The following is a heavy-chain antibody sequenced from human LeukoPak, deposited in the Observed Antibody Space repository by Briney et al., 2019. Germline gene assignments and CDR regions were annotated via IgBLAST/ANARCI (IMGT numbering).Heavy chain of an antibody. V-gene: IGHV3-30*04. CDR3: ASLDYDILTGEDDY. Sequence: GGSLRLSCAASGFTFSSYAMHWVRQAPGKGLEWVAVISYDGSNKYYADSVKGRFTISRYNSKNTLYLQMNSLRAEDTAVYYCASLDYDILTGEDDYWGQGTLVTVSS. CDR2: ISYDGSNK. D-gene: IGHD3-9*01. J-gene: IGHJ4*02. CDR1: GFTFSSYA.